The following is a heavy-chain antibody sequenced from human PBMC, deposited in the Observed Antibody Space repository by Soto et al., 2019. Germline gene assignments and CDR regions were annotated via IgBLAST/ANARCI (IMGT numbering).Heavy chain of an antibody. CDR2: INPSGGPT. V-gene: IGHV3-23*01. J-gene: IGHJ2*01. Sequence: EVQLLESGGGLVQPGGSLRLPGAAPGFTFSTYAMTWARLAPGRGLEWVSGINPSGGPTYYSVPVKGRFTTSRDNSKNTLYLQMNSLRAEDTAIYYCAKTPRGGGYGDWYLDLWGRGTLVTVSS. D-gene: IGHD3-22*01. CDR1: GFTFSTYA. CDR3: AKTPRGGGYGDWYLDL.